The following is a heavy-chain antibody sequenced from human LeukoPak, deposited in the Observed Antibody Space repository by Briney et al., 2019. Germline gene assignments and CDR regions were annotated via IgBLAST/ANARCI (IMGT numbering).Heavy chain of an antibody. V-gene: IGHV5-51*01. Sequence: GESLKISCETSGYSFASYWIGWVRQMPGKGLEWMGIIYPGDSDTRYSPSFQGQVTISADKSISTAYLQWSSLKASDTAMYYCARRTTHYRFDIWGQGTMVTVSS. CDR1: GYSFASYW. CDR2: IYPGDSDT. CDR3: ARRTTHYRFDI. J-gene: IGHJ3*02. D-gene: IGHD4-11*01.